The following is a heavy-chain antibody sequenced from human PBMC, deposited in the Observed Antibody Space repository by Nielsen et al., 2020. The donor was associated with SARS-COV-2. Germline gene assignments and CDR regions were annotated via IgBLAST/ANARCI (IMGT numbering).Heavy chain of an antibody. CDR3: TRRVAGGTMDV. CDR2: IGVSGGGT. CDR1: GFTFSNFA. Sequence: GESLKISCAASGFTFSNFAMNWVRQAPGKRLEWVSTIGVSGGGTYYADSLKGRFTISRDNSKNTLYLQMNSLGADDTAIYYCTRRVAGGTMDVWGQGTTVTVSS. V-gene: IGHV3-23*01. D-gene: IGHD6-19*01. J-gene: IGHJ6*02.